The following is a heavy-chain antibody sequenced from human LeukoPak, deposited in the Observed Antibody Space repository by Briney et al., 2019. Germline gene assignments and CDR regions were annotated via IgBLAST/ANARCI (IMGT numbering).Heavy chain of an antibody. CDR3: TRDPRIIDV. CDR1: GFTFSDFY. CDR2: ISPRGSYI. J-gene: IGHJ3*01. D-gene: IGHD2-15*01. Sequence: GGSLRLSCAASGFTFSDFYMTWIRQSPGRGLGWLAYISPRGSYITYADSVKGRFTISRDDANNLLYLQLNSLRDEDTAMYYCTRDPRIIDVWGQGTRVSVSS. V-gene: IGHV3-11*01.